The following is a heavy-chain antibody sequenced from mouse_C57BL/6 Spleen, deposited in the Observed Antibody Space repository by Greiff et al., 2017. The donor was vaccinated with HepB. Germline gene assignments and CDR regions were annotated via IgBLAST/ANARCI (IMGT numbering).Heavy chain of an antibody. CDR2: ISDGGSYT. V-gene: IGHV5-4*03. J-gene: IGHJ2*01. CDR3: ASGGTTGSHFDY. Sequence: EVMLVESGGGLVKPGGSLKLSCAASGFTFSSYAMSWVRQTPEKRLEWVATISDGGSYTYYPDNVKGRFTISRDNATNNLYLQMNHLKSEDTAMYSCASGGTTGSHFDYWGQGTTLTVSS. CDR1: GFTFSSYA. D-gene: IGHD1-1*01.